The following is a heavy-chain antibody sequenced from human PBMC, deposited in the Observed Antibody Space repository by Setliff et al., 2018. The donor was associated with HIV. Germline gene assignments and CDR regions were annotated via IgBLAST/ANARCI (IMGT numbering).Heavy chain of an antibody. V-gene: IGHV1-46*01. CDR3: ARCYYDSRGPIDAFDI. Sequence: GASVKVSCKASGYTFTNYYIHWVRQAPGQGLEGMGLIKPRGGRTSYAQKFQGRLTMTRDTSRSTVYMELSSLRSEDTAVYYCARCYYDSRGPIDAFDIWGQGTVVTVSS. CDR1: GYTFTNYY. CDR2: IKPRGGRT. D-gene: IGHD3-22*01. J-gene: IGHJ3*02.